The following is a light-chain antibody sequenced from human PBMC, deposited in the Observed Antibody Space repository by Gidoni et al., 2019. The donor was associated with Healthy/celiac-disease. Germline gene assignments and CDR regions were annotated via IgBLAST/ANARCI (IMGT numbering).Light chain of an antibody. CDR1: QSVSSSY. V-gene: IGKV3D-7*01. J-gene: IGKJ1*01. Sequence: PGERVTLSCRASQSVSSSYLTWYQQKPGQAPRLLIYGASTRATSIPARFSGSGSGADFTLTISSLQPEDFAVYYCQQDYNLPWTFGQGTKVEIK. CDR3: QQDYNLPWT. CDR2: GAS.